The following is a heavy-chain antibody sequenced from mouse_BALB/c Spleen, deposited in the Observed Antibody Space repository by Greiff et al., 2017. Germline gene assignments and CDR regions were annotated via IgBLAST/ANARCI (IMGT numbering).Heavy chain of an antibody. V-gene: IGHV1-7*01. CDR3: ARSKAPYGNWYFDV. CDR1: GYTFTSYW. Sequence: QVQLQQSGAELAKPGASVKMSCKASGYTFTSYWMHWVKQRPGQGLEWIGYINPSTGYTEYNQKFKDKATLTADKSSSTAYMQLSSLTSEDSAVYYCARSKAPYGNWYFDVWGAGTTVTVSA. CDR2: INPSTGYT. J-gene: IGHJ1*01. D-gene: IGHD2-1*01.